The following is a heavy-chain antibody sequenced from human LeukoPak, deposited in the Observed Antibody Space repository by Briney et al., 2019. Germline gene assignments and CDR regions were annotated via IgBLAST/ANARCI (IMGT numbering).Heavy chain of an antibody. CDR3: AKGSAGGRPYYFDY. V-gene: IGHV3-23*01. Sequence: PGGTLRLSRAVSGFTFSSYAMSWVRQAPGKGLEWVSANSSGSYTWYDDSVKGRFTISRDNSKNTLYLQMNSLRAEDTAVYYCAKGSAGGRPYYFDYWGQGTLVPVSS. J-gene: IGHJ4*02. D-gene: IGHD6-13*01. CDR1: GFTFSSYA. CDR2: NSSGSYT.